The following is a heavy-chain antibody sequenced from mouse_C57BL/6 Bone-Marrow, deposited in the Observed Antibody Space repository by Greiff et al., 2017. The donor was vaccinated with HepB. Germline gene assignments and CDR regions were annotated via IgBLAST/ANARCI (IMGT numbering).Heavy chain of an antibody. V-gene: IGHV1-59*01. CDR1: GYTFTSYW. J-gene: IGHJ2*01. Sequence: QVQLQQPGAELVRPGTSVKLSCKASGYTFTSYWKHWVKQRPGQGLEWIGVIDPSDSYTNYNQKFKGKATLTVDTSSSTAYMQLSSLTSEDSAVYYCASYGKGYWGQGTTLTVSS. CDR3: ASYGKGY. CDR2: IDPSDSYT. D-gene: IGHD1-1*01.